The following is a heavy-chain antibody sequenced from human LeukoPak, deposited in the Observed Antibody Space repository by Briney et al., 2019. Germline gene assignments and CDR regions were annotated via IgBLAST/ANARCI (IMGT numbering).Heavy chain of an antibody. D-gene: IGHD4-11*01. J-gene: IGHJ1*01. Sequence: ASVKVSCKAFGYTFTNHYIYWVRQAPGQGLEWMGMINPSVGSTRYAQEFQGRVTMTRDTSTSTVYMELSSLRSEDTAVYYCAREGDDYSNSQYFQHWGQGTLVTVSS. CDR3: AREGDDYSNSQYFQH. CDR2: INPSVGST. CDR1: GYTFTNHY. V-gene: IGHV1-46*01.